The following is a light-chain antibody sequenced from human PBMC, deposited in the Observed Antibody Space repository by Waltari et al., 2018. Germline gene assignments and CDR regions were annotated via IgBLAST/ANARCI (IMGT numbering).Light chain of an antibody. V-gene: IGLV2-23*01. CDR1: SSDVGSYNL. CDR2: EGS. CDR3: CSYAGIGTLYV. J-gene: IGLJ1*01. Sequence: QSALTQPASVSGSPGQSLTIYCTGTSSDVGSYNLVSWYQQHQGKSPKLMIYEGSKRPSGVSNRFSGSKSGNTASLTISGLQAEDEADYYCCSYAGIGTLYVFGTGTKVTVL.